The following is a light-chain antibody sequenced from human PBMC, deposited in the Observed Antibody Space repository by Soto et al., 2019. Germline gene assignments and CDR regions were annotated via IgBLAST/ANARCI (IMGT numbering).Light chain of an antibody. Sequence: DIQMTQSPSSLSASVGDRVTITCRASQSISSYLNWYQQKPGKAPKLLIYAASSLQSGVPSRFSCSGSATDFTLTISSLQPEDFATYYCQQSYSTSWTFGQGTKVEIK. J-gene: IGKJ1*01. CDR3: QQSYSTSWT. CDR2: AAS. V-gene: IGKV1-39*01. CDR1: QSISSY.